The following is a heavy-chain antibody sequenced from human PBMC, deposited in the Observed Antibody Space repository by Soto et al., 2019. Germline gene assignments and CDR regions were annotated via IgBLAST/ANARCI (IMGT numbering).Heavy chain of an antibody. V-gene: IGHV3-30*18. J-gene: IGHJ4*02. CDR3: AKEGLSTAARQGVFDY. D-gene: IGHD6-6*01. CDR1: GFPFTSYG. CDR2: MSNDGSNK. Sequence: QVQLVESGGGVVQPGRSLRLSCAASGFPFTSYGMHWVRQAPGKGLEWVAAMSNDGSNKYYVDPVKGRFTITRDNSKNTLYLQMNSLRAEDTAVYYCAKEGLSTAARQGVFDYWGQGTLVTVSS.